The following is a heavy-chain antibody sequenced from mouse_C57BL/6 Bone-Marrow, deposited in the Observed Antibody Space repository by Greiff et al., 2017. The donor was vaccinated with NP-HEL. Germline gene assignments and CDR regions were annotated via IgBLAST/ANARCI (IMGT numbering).Heavy chain of an antibody. CDR3: TRSFTTVVAHWYFDV. D-gene: IGHD1-1*01. CDR1: GYTFTDYE. CDR2: IDPETGGT. V-gene: IGHV1-15*01. Sequence: QVQLQQSGAELVRPGASVTLSCKASGYTFTDYEMHWVKQTPVHGLEWIGAIDPETGGTAYNQKFKGKAILTADKSSSTAYMELRSLTSEDSAVYYCTRSFTTVVAHWYFDVWGTGTTVTVSS. J-gene: IGHJ1*03.